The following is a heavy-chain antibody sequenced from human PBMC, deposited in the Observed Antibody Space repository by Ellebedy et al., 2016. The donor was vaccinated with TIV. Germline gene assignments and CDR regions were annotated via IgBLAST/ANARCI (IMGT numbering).Heavy chain of an antibody. CDR2: INSYGTYT. CDR1: GFTFSSYS. CDR3: VRDARTHGFDV. Sequence: GESLKISCAASGFTFSSYSLNWVRQAPGKGLVWVSRINSYGTYTSHADSVKGRFSISRDNAKNTLFLQMDSLRVEDQALYYCVRDARTHGFDVWGQGTAVTVSS. V-gene: IGHV3-74*01. J-gene: IGHJ3*01.